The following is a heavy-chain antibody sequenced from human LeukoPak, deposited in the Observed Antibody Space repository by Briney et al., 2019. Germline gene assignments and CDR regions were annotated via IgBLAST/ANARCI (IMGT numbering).Heavy chain of an antibody. Sequence: GGSLRLSCAASGFTFSSNAMSWVRQAPGKGLEWLSGISNYVGSTYYADSVKGRFTISRDNSKNTLYLQMNSLRAEDTAVYYCAKVPLAGYYFDSWGQGTLVTVSS. CDR1: GFTFSSNA. V-gene: IGHV3-23*01. CDR3: AKVPLAGYYFDS. J-gene: IGHJ4*01. D-gene: IGHD6-19*01. CDR2: ISNYVGST.